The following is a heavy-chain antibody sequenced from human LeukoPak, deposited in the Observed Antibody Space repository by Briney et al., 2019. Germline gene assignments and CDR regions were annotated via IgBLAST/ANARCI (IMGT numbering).Heavy chain of an antibody. V-gene: IGHV3-23*01. D-gene: IGHD3-10*01. J-gene: IGHJ4*02. CDR1: GFPFSSYA. CDR3: AKDGAYYGSGKNDY. CDR2: ISGSGGST. Sequence: AGGSLRLSCAASGFPFSSYAMSWVRQAPGKGLEWVSAISGSGGSTYYADSVKGRFTISRDNSKNTLYLQMNSLRAEDTAVYYCAKDGAYYGSGKNDYWGQGTLVTVSS.